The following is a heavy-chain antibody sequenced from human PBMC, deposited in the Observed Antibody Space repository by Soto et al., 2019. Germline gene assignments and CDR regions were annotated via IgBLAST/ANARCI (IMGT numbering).Heavy chain of an antibody. CDR1: GGTFSSYA. D-gene: IGHD1-26*01. Sequence: ASVKVSCKASGGTFSSYAISWVRQAPGQGLEWMGGIIPIFGTANYAQKFQGRVTITADESTSTAYMELSSLRSEDTAVYYCARVYSGSSYTLDYWGQGTLVTVSS. V-gene: IGHV1-69*13. CDR2: IIPIFGTA. J-gene: IGHJ4*02. CDR3: ARVYSGSSYTLDY.